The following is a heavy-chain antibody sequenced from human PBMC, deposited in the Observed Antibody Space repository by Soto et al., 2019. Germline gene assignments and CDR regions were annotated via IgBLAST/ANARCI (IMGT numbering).Heavy chain of an antibody. CDR2: MNPNSGNT. J-gene: IGHJ3*01. D-gene: IGHD2-15*01. V-gene: IGHV1-8*02. CDR1: GGTFSNYA. Sequence: ASVKVSCKASGGTFSNYAISWVRQAPGQGLEWMGWMNPNSGNTGYAQKFQGRVTMTRNNSISTAYMELSSLRSEDTAVYYCARDGDGLMVVVAAVAFDLWGQGTMVTVSS. CDR3: ARDGDGLMVVVAAVAFDL.